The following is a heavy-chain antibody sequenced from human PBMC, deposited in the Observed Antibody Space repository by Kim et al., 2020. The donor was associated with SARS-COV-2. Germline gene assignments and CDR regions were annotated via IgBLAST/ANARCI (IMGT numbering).Heavy chain of an antibody. D-gene: IGHD5-18*01. Sequence: SRGTISVDTSKNQFSLKLSSVTAADTAVYYCAREGTDTAMVPVGSNWFDPWGQGTLVTVSS. J-gene: IGHJ5*02. CDR3: AREGTDTAMVPVGSNWFDP. V-gene: IGHV4-59*01.